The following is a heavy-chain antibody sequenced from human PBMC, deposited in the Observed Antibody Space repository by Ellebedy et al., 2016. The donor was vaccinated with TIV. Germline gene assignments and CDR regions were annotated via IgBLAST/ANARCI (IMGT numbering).Heavy chain of an antibody. CDR2: INQDGSKK. Sequence: GGSLRLXXAASGFTFSEYSMGWVRQAPGKGLEWVGNINQDGSKKNYGDSVKGRFTISRDNAKNSLYLQMDSLRAEDTAVYYCVRDPISSVWGDWWGQGTLVTVSS. CDR1: GFTFSEYS. J-gene: IGHJ1*01. D-gene: IGHD3/OR15-3a*01. V-gene: IGHV3-7*01. CDR3: VRDPISSVWGDW.